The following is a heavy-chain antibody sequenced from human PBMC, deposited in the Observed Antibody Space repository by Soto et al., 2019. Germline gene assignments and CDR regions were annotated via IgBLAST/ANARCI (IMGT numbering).Heavy chain of an antibody. CDR1: GYTFTSYD. Sequence: ASVKVSCKASGYTFTSYDINWVRQATGQGLEWMGWMNPNSGNTGYAQKFQGRVTMTRNTSISTAYMELSSLRSEDTAMYYCASSGYSGYGTYYYYGMDVWGQGTTVTVSS. V-gene: IGHV1-8*01. CDR3: ASSGYSGYGTYYYYGMDV. D-gene: IGHD5-12*01. CDR2: MNPNSGNT. J-gene: IGHJ6*02.